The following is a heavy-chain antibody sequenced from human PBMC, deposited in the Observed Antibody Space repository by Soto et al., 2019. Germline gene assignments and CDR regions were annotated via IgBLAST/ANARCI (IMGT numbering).Heavy chain of an antibody. V-gene: IGHV1-18*04. Sequence: QIQLVQSGGEVKKPGASVNLSCKASGYIFNGYGISWVRQAPGQGLEWMGWISPYNGHTEYSQSLQGRLTVTADTSTTTVYVELRSLSADDRAVYFCAGGGSGYHTVRGLAGAMDVWGQGTTVTVSS. CDR1: GYIFNGYG. CDR3: AGGGSGYHTVRGLAGAMDV. CDR2: ISPYNGHT. D-gene: IGHD3-3*01. J-gene: IGHJ6*02.